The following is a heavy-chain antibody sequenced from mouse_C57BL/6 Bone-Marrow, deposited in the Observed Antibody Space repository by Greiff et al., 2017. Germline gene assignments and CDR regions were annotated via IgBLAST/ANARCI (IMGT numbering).Heavy chain of an antibody. Sequence: VKLVESGPGLVQPSQSLSITCTVSGFSLTSYGVHWVRQSPGKGLEWLGVIWRGGSTDYNAAFMSRLSITKDKSKSQVFFKMNSLQADDTAIYYCAKIYYYASYFDVWGTGTTVTVSS. V-gene: IGHV2-5*01. D-gene: IGHD1-1*01. CDR1: GFSLTSYG. CDR3: AKIYYYASYFDV. CDR2: IWRGGST. J-gene: IGHJ1*03.